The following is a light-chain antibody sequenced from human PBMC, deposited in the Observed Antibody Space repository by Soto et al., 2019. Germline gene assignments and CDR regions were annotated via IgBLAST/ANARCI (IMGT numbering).Light chain of an antibody. CDR3: GSYASATLI. Sequence: QSALTQPASVSGSPGQSITISCTGTSSDIGAYDYVSWFQQYPGKAPTLLIYEVTFRPSGVSSRFSGSKSGNTASLTISGLQTEDEADYYCGSYASATLIFGGGTNHTVL. CDR2: EVT. V-gene: IGLV2-14*01. J-gene: IGLJ2*01. CDR1: SSDIGAYDY.